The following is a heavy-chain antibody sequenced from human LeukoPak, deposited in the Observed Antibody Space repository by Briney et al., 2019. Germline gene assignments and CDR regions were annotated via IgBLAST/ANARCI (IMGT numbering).Heavy chain of an antibody. CDR1: GFTFGSYG. CDR2: IWYDGSNK. Sequence: GRSLRLSCAASGFTFGSYGMHWVRQAPGKGLEWVAVIWYDGSNKYYADSVKGRFTISRDNSKNTLYLQMNSLRAEDTAVYYCARPTSYDYVWGSYRLDYWGQGTLVTVSS. CDR3: ARPTSYDYVWGSYRLDY. V-gene: IGHV3-33*01. D-gene: IGHD3-16*02. J-gene: IGHJ4*02.